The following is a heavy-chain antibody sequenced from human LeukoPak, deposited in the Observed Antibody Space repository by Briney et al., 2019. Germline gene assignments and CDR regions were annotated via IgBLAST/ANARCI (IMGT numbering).Heavy chain of an antibody. CDR1: GFTFTTSA. Sequence: GTSVKVSCKASGFTFTTSAMQWVRQARGQRLEWIGWIVVGSGNTNYAQKFQERVTITRDMSTSTAYMELSSLRSEDTAVYYCAAAYRYFYGRGGYFDYWGQGTLVTVSS. CDR3: AAAYRYFYGRGGYFDY. D-gene: IGHD3-10*02. J-gene: IGHJ4*02. V-gene: IGHV1-58*02. CDR2: IVVGSGNT.